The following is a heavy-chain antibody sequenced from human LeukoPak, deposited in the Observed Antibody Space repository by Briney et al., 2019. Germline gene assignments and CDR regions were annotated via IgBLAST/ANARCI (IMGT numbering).Heavy chain of an antibody. CDR1: GGSFSGYY. D-gene: IGHD5-12*01. J-gene: IGHJ4*02. Sequence: SETLSLTCAVYGGSFSGYYWSWIRQPPGKGLEWIGEINHSGSTNYNPSLKSRVTISVDTSKNQFSLKLSSVTAADTAVYYCAMLGGYDDTEIDYWGQGTLVTVSS. CDR3: AMLGGYDDTEIDY. V-gene: IGHV4-34*01. CDR2: INHSGST.